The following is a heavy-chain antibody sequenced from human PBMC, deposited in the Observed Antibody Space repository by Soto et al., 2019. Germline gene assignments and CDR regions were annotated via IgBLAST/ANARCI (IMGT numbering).Heavy chain of an antibody. Sequence: QLQLQESGSGLVKPSQTLSLTCAVSGGSISSGGYSWSWIRQPPGKGLEWIGYIYHSGSTYYNPSLKSRVTISLDRSKKQFSLKLSSVTAAETSVYYCARGMTTVTTLDYWGQGTLVTVSS. CDR1: GGSISSGGYS. CDR3: ARGMTTVTTLDY. D-gene: IGHD4-17*01. J-gene: IGHJ4*02. V-gene: IGHV4-30-2*01. CDR2: IYHSGST.